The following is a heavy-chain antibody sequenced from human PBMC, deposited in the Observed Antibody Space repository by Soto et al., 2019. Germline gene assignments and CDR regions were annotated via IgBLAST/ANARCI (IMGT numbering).Heavy chain of an antibody. CDR3: ARDPIRGKSLPPGLDV. J-gene: IGHJ6*02. V-gene: IGHV4-31*03. Sequence: PSETLSLTCTVSGGSISSGGYYWSWIRQHPGKGLEWIGYIYYSGSTYYNPSLKSRVTISVDTSKNQFSLKLSSVTAADTAVYSCARDPIRGKSLPPGLDVWGQGTTFTVSS. CDR2: IYYSGST. D-gene: IGHD3-10*01. CDR1: GGSISSGGYY.